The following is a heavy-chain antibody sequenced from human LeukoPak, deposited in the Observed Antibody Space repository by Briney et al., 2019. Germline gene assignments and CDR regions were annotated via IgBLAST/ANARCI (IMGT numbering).Heavy chain of an antibody. CDR1: GFTFSSYA. J-gene: IGHJ4*02. CDR2: ISYDGSNK. CDR3: AKDRLPLSSAYYYLPFDY. V-gene: IGHV3-30*04. Sequence: GRSLRLSCAASGFTFSSYAMHWVRQAPGKGLEWVAVISYDGSNKYYADSVKGRFTISRDNSKNTLYLQMNSLRAEDTAVYYCAKDRLPLSSAYYYLPFDYWGQGTLVTVSS. D-gene: IGHD3-22*01.